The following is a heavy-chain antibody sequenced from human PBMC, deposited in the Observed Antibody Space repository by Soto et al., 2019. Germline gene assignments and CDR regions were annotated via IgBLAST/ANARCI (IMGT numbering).Heavy chain of an antibody. D-gene: IGHD3-10*01. J-gene: IGHJ6*03. CDR3: TTAQDMYYYGSGSYYNSGYYYYMDV. V-gene: IGHV3-15*01. CDR2: IKSKTDGGTT. Sequence: PGGSLRLSCAASGFTFSNAWMSWVRQAPGKGLEWVGRIKSKTDGGTTDYAAPVKGRFTISRDDSKNTLYLQMNSLKTEDTAVYYRTTAQDMYYYGSGSYYNSGYYYYMDVWGKGTTVTVSS. CDR1: GFTFSNAW.